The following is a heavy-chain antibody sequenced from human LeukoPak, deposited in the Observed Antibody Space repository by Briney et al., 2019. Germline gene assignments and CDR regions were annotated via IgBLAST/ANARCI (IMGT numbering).Heavy chain of an antibody. CDR1: GFTXXXYG. J-gene: IGHJ4*02. V-gene: IGHV3-33*01. CDR3: ARGQDGGNAPIDY. D-gene: IGHD4-23*01. CDR2: IWYDGSNK. Sequence: LXXAXSGFTXXXYGMXWVRQAPGKGLEWVAVIWYDGSNKYYADSVKGRFTISRDNSKNALSLQMNSLRAEDTAMYFCARGQDGGNAPIDYWGQGTLVTVSS.